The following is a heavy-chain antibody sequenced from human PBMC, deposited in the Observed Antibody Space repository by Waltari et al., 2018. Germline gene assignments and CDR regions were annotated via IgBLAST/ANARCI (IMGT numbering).Heavy chain of an antibody. V-gene: IGHV3-23*01. CDR3: AKAWGSSGWYRNYYYYYMDV. J-gene: IGHJ6*03. CDR1: GFTFSSYA. D-gene: IGHD6-19*01. CDR2: ISGSVGST. Sequence: EVQLLESGGGLVQPGGSLRLSCAASGFTFSSYAMSWVRQAPGKGLEWVSAISGSVGSTYYADSVKGRFTISRDNSKNTLYLQMNSLRAEDTAVYYCAKAWGSSGWYRNYYYYYMDVWGKGTTVTISS.